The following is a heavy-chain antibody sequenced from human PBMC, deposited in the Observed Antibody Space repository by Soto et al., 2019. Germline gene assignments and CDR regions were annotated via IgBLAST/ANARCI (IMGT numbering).Heavy chain of an antibody. J-gene: IGHJ4*02. CDR1: GGSMGSGGYY. CDR2: ISYSGSA. CDR3: ARGDGSWAFVDY. D-gene: IGHD6-13*01. V-gene: IGHV4-31*03. Sequence: QVQLQESGPGLVKPLQTLSLTCTVSGGSMGSGGYYWSWIRQHPGGGLEWIGYISYSGSAYYSPTLKSRLSMSVDTSKNQFSLKLSSVTAADTAVYYCARGDGSWAFVDYWGQGTLVAVSS.